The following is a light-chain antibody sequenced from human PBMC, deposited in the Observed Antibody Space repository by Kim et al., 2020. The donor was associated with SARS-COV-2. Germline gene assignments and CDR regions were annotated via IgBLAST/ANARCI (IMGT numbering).Light chain of an antibody. CDR1: SLRSYY. Sequence: SSELTQDPVVSVALGQTVRITCQGDSLRSYYASWYQQKPGQAPLLVLYEKNSRPSGIPDRFSGSSSGNTASLTITGAQAEDEADYYCNSRESGVNHVVFG. CDR2: EKN. CDR3: NSRESGVNHVV. J-gene: IGLJ3*02. V-gene: IGLV3-19*01.